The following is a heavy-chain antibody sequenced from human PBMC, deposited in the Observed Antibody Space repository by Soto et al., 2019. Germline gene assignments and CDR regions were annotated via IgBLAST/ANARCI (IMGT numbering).Heavy chain of an antibody. CDR1: GYTFTSYY. Sequence: ASVKVSCKASGYTFTSYYMHWVRQAPGQGLEWMGIINPSGGSTSYAQKFQGRVTMTRDTSTSTVYMELSSLRSEDTAVYYCAREKSYYYDSYDAFDIWGQGTMVTVSS. D-gene: IGHD3-22*01. CDR3: AREKSYYYDSYDAFDI. CDR2: INPSGGST. J-gene: IGHJ3*02. V-gene: IGHV1-46*03.